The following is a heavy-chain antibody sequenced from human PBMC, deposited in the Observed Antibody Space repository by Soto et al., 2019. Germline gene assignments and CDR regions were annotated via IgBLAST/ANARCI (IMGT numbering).Heavy chain of an antibody. Sequence: PGESLKSSGNGSGYSFTSYWICWVRQMPWKGLEWMGIIYPGDSDTRYSPSFQGQVTISADKSISTAYLQWSSLEASDTAMYYCARFQEYYDILTGYYLPYYYYGMDVWGQGTTVTVSS. D-gene: IGHD3-9*01. CDR3: ARFQEYYDILTGYYLPYYYYGMDV. J-gene: IGHJ6*02. V-gene: IGHV5-51*01. CDR1: GYSFTSYW. CDR2: IYPGDSDT.